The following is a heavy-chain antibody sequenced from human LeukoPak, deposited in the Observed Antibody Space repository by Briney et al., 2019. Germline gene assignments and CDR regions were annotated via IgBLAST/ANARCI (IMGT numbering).Heavy chain of an antibody. Sequence: GGSLRLSCATSGFIFDHFGMNWVRQAPGKGLEWVSYISSSSSTIYYADSVKGRFTISRDNAKNSLYLQMNSLRAEDTAVYYCARDSKYYDFWSGSTGYYFDYWGQGTLVTVSS. V-gene: IGHV3-48*04. J-gene: IGHJ4*02. CDR1: GFIFDHFG. D-gene: IGHD3-3*01. CDR3: ARDSKYYDFWSGSTGYYFDY. CDR2: ISSSSSTI.